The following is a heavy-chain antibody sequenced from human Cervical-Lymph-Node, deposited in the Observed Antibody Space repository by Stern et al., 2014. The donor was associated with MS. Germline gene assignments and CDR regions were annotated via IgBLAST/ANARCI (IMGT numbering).Heavy chain of an antibody. J-gene: IGHJ5*02. CDR3: ARGTGDNWFDP. V-gene: IGHV1-69*06. D-gene: IGHD3-10*01. Sequence: DQLVESGADVKQPGSAVRVFCKASGGVCWLRQAPGDGLEYMEGIIRPVGTATYAERFRRRLPITADTSRNTTYMELRSLRSDDTAVYYCARGTGDNWFDPWGQGTLVSVSS. CDR1: GGV. CDR2: IIRPVGTA.